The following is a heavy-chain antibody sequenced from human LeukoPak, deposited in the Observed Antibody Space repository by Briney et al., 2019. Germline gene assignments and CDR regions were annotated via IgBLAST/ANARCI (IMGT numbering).Heavy chain of an antibody. CDR1: GGSINSSSYY. CDR3: ARVSGQYYYDSSYYFDY. V-gene: IGHV4-39*07. J-gene: IGHJ4*02. CDR2: IYYSGST. Sequence: SETLSLTCTVSGGSINSSSYYWGWIRQPPGKGLEWIGSIYYSGSTHYNPSLKSRVTISVDTSKNQFSLKLSSVTAADTAVYYCARVSGQYYYDSSYYFDYWGQGTLVTVSS. D-gene: IGHD3-22*01.